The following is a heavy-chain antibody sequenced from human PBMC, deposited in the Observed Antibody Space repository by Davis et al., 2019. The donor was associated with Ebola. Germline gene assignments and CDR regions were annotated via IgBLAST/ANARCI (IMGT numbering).Heavy chain of an antibody. D-gene: IGHD1-26*01. CDR3: ATDAWAGFDP. CDR2: VNQDGSQT. J-gene: IGHJ5*02. Sequence: GGSLRLSCAASGFSFRIYWMSWVRQAPGKGLEWVATVNQDGSQTYYVASVKGRFTMSRDDAKNSLYLQMNNLRVDDTAVYYCATDAWAGFDPWGQGTLVTVS. CDR1: GFSFRIYW. V-gene: IGHV3-7*03.